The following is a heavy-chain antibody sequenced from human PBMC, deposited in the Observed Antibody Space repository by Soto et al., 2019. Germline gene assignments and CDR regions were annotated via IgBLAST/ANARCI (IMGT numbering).Heavy chain of an antibody. V-gene: IGHV4-34*01. CDR1: CGAFRAYY. CDR2: INSRGRT. D-gene: IGHD3-10*01. CDR3: ARTKDYYGSGNYFRHATYIDY. Sequence: PSETLSLTFDFYCGAFRAYYWRCIRQPPGEGVGGIGGINSRGRTHYNSSRKSRVTVSLDTYKNQFSLKLSPVSAADTAVYYCARTKDYYGSGNYFRHATYIDYWGQGTLVTVSS. J-gene: IGHJ4*02.